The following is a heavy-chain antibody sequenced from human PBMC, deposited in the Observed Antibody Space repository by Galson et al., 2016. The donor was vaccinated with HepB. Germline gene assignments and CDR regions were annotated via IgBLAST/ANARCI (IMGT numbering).Heavy chain of an antibody. D-gene: IGHD3-16*01. V-gene: IGHV4-39*01. CDR1: GRSVSSGTYF. J-gene: IGHJ4*02. CDR3: ARSRGSRNGYFDY. CDR2: IYYAGVT. Sequence: SETLSLTCTVSGRSVSSGTYFWGWIRQPPGKGLEWIGMIYYAGVTHYNPSLESRVPISVDTSQNQFSLRLSSLTAADTSVYYCARSRGSRNGYFDYLGQGALVTVSS.